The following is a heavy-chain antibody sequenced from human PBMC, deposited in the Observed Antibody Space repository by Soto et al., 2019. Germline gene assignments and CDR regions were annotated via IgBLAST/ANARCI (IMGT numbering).Heavy chain of an antibody. CDR3: ARGTVVTHFDY. Sequence: QVQLVQSGAEEKKPGASVKVSCKASGYTFTSYAMHWVRQAPGQRLEWMGWINAGNGNTKYSQKFQGRVTITRDTSASTSYMELSSLRSEDTAVYYCARGTVVTHFDYWGQGTLVTVSS. CDR2: INAGNGNT. V-gene: IGHV1-3*05. CDR1: GYTFTSYA. J-gene: IGHJ4*02. D-gene: IGHD2-15*01.